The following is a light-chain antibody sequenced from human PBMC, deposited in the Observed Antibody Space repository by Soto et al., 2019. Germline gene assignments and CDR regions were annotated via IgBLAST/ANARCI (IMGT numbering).Light chain of an antibody. CDR1: ISNVGSNY. J-gene: IGLJ3*02. Sequence: QSVLSQPPSASGTPGQRVTISCSGSISNVGSNYVYWYQQLPGTAPKLLIYRDNQRPSGVPDRCSASKSGTSAYLAISGLRSEDEAVYHCAACDDTLSGDWVFGVGTQLTVL. CDR3: AACDDTLSGDWV. V-gene: IGLV1-47*01. CDR2: RDN.